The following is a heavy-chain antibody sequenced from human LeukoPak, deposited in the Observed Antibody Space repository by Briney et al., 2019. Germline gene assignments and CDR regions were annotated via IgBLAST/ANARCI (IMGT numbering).Heavy chain of an antibody. D-gene: IGHD6-19*01. V-gene: IGHV1-8*03. CDR2: MNPNSGNT. CDR1: GYTFTSYD. J-gene: IGHJ4*02. Sequence: ASVKVSCKASGYTFTSYDINWVRQATGQGLEWMGWMNPNSGNTGYAQKFQGRVTITRNTSISTAYMELSSLRSEDTAVYYCARGLRQWLVNELRNLFDYWGQGTLVTVSS. CDR3: ARGLRQWLVNELRNLFDY.